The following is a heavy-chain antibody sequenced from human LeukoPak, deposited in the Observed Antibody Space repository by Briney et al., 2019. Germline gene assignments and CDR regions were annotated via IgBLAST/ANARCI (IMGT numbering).Heavy chain of an antibody. Sequence: GGSLRLSCAASGFTFSSYAMSWVRQTPGKGLEWVSAISGSGGSTYYADSVKGRFTISRDNSKNTLFLQMNSLRAEDTAPYYCAKSVAIYSYYGLDVWGQGTTVAVSS. V-gene: IGHV3-23*01. CDR3: AKSVAIYSYYGLDV. J-gene: IGHJ6*02. CDR2: ISGSGGST. D-gene: IGHD3-3*01. CDR1: GFTFSSYA.